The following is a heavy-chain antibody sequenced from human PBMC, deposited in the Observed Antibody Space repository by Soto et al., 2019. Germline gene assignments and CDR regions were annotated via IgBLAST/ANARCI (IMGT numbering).Heavy chain of an antibody. D-gene: IGHD2-2*01. CDR3: AREYCSSTSCYWVQH. CDR1: GGSISSYY. J-gene: IGHJ1*01. CDR2: IYYSGST. V-gene: IGHV4-59*01. Sequence: SETLSLTCTVSGGSISSYYWSWIRQPPGKGLEWIGYIYYSGSTNYNPSLKSRVTISVDTSKNQFSLKLSSVTAADTAVYYCAREYCSSTSCYWVQHWGQGTLVTVSS.